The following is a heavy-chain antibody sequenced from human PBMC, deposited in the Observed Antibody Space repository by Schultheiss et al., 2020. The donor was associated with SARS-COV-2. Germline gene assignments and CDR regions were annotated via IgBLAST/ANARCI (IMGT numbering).Heavy chain of an antibody. CDR2: ISGSGGST. Sequence: GGSLRLSCAASGFTFSSYWMHWVRQAPGKGLEWVSAISGSGGSTYYADSVKGRFTISRDNSKNTLYLQMNSLRAEDTAVYYCAKVNERYIPAGPYYYGMDVWGQGTTVTVSS. J-gene: IGHJ6*02. CDR3: AKVNERYIPAGPYYYGMDV. V-gene: IGHV3-23*01. CDR1: GFTFSSYW. D-gene: IGHD2-2*01.